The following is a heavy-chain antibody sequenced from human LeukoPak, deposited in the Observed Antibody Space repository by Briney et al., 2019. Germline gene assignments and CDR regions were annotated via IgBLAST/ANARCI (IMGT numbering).Heavy chain of an antibody. CDR2: ISSSSSYI. Sequence: GGSMRLSCAASGFTFSSYAMSWVRQAPGKGLEWVSSISSSSSYIYYADSVKGRFTISRDNAKNSLYLQMNSLRAEDTAVYYCARDPTYYDILTGYYSYWGQGTLVTVSS. D-gene: IGHD3-9*01. V-gene: IGHV3-21*01. CDR3: ARDPTYYDILTGYYSY. CDR1: GFTFSSYA. J-gene: IGHJ4*02.